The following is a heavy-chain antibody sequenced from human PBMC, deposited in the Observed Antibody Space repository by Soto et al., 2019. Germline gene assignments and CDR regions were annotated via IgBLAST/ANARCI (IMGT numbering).Heavy chain of an antibody. CDR2: IYPGDSDT. V-gene: IGHV5-51*01. Sequence: GESLKISCKGSGYSFTSYWIGWVRQMPGKGLEWMGIIYPGDSDTRYSPSFQGQVTISADKSISTAYLQWSSLKSSDTAMYYCATAATLWRGYFDYWGQGTLVTVSS. D-gene: IGHD6-25*01. J-gene: IGHJ4*02. CDR3: ATAATLWRGYFDY. CDR1: GYSFTSYW.